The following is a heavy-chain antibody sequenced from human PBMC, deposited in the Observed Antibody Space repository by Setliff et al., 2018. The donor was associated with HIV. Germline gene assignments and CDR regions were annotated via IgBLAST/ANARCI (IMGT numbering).Heavy chain of an antibody. CDR2: INTNSGNP. CDR1: GYTFSNYA. Sequence: ASVKVSCKASGYTFSNYAVNWVRQAPGRGLEWMGYINTNSGNPTYAQGFTGRFVFSLDTSVSTAYLQISSLKAEDTAMYYCARGGTHYDFWSGYRLGYVDLWGRGALVTVSS. V-gene: IGHV7-4-1*02. CDR3: ARGGTHYDFWSGYRLGYVDL. J-gene: IGHJ2*01. D-gene: IGHD3-3*01.